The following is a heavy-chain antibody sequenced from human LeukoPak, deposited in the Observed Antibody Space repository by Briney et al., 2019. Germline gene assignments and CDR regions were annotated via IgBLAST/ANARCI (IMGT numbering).Heavy chain of an antibody. CDR1: GLTLSRYS. J-gene: IGHJ4*02. D-gene: IGHD4-23*01. V-gene: IGHV3-23*01. Sequence: GGSLRLSCGASGLTLSRYSMRWVHQPPRRGLEWVSAIGGSGGSTYYAASVKRRFTISRDNSKNTLYLQMNSLRAEDTAVYYCAKARWAATYYDYWGQGTLVTVSS. CDR3: AKARWAATYYDY. CDR2: IGGSGGST.